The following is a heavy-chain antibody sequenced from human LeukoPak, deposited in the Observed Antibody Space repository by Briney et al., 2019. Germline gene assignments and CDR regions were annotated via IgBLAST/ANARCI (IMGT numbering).Heavy chain of an antibody. CDR2: IDYSWSA. J-gene: IGHJ4*02. D-gene: IGHD6-6*01. CDR3: ATLPSIAAPQGY. CDR1: GDSISSNHYF. V-gene: IGHV4-39*07. Sequence: SETLSLTCTVSGDSISSNHYFWGWIRQPPGKGLEWIGSIDYSWSAYYNPSLKSRVTISIDASKNQFSLKLNSVTAADTAVYYCATLPSIAAPQGYWGQGTLVTVSS.